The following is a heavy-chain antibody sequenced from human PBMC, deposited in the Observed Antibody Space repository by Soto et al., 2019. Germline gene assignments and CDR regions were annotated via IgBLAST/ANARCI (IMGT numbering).Heavy chain of an antibody. CDR1: GGSISSYY. CDR3: ARGDYYDSSGYYVFDP. V-gene: IGHV4-59*01. CDR2: IYYSGRT. Sequence: ETLTLTCTVSGGSISSYYWSWIRQPPGKGLECIGYIYYSGRTNDNPSLKSRVTRSVDTSKNQFSLKLRSVTAADTAVYYCARGDYYDSSGYYVFDPWGQGTLVTV. D-gene: IGHD3-22*01. J-gene: IGHJ5*02.